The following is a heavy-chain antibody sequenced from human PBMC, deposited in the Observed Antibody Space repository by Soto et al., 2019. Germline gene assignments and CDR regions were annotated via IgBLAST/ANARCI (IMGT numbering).Heavy chain of an antibody. CDR1: GFTFSSYG. Sequence: LRLSCAASGFTFSSYGMHWVRQAPGKGLEWVAVISYDGSNKYYADSVKGRFTISRDNSKNTPYLQMNSLRAEDTAVYYCAKDPYYYDSSGYTFDYWGQGTLVTVSS. J-gene: IGHJ4*02. D-gene: IGHD3-22*01. CDR3: AKDPYYYDSSGYTFDY. V-gene: IGHV3-30*18. CDR2: ISYDGSNK.